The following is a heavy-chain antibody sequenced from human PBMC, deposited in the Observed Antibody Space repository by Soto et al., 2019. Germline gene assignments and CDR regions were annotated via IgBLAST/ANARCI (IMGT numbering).Heavy chain of an antibody. V-gene: IGHV3-11*06. CDR2: ISSSSSYT. CDR1: GFTFSDYY. Sequence: GGSLRLSCAASGFTFSDYYMSWIRQAPGKGLEWVSYISSSSSYTNYADSVKGRFTISRDNAKNSLYPQMNSLRAEDTAVYYCARDRNRYYDSSGLDYWGQGTLVTVSS. D-gene: IGHD3-22*01. J-gene: IGHJ4*02. CDR3: ARDRNRYYDSSGLDY.